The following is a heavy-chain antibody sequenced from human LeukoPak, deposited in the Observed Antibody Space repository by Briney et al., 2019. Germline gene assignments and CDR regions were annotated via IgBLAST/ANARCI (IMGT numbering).Heavy chain of an antibody. CDR1: GYTFTSYG. V-gene: IGHV1-18*01. CDR3: ARSPLGRQLLNRNWFDP. D-gene: IGHD2-2*02. J-gene: IGHJ5*02. CDR2: ISAYNGNT. Sequence: ASVKVSCKASGYTFTSYGISWVRQAPGQGLEWMGWISAYNGNTNYAQKLQGRVIMTTDTSTSTAYMELRSLRSDDTAVYYCARSPLGRQLLNRNWFDPWGQGTLVTVSS.